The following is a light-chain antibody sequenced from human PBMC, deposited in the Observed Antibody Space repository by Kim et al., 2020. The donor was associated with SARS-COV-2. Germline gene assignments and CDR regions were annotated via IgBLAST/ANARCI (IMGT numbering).Light chain of an antibody. J-gene: IGLJ2*01. CDR1: TSNIETNT. Sequence: QSVLTQPPSVSGTPGQRVSISCSGSTSNIETNTVNWYQQLPGAAPKLLIHTNNQRPSGVPDRFSGSRFGTSASLTISGLQSEDEADYFCAAWDDSPDGYVVFGGGTQLTVL. V-gene: IGLV1-44*01. CDR2: TNN. CDR3: AAWDDSPDGYVV.